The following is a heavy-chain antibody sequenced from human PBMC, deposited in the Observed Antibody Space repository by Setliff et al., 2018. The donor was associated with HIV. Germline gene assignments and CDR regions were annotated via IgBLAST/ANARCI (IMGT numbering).Heavy chain of an antibody. D-gene: IGHD2-2*01. J-gene: IGHJ6*03. CDR3: AKDIGSSTSCMDV. Sequence: GGSLRLSCTASGFAFSSHQMHWVRQAPGKGLEWVSVIWYDGSNKYYTDSVKGRFTISRDNSKNSLYLQMSSLRAEDMALYYCAKDIGSSTSCMDVWGKGTTVTVSS. CDR2: IWYDGSNK. CDR1: GFAFSSHQ. V-gene: IGHV3-33*03.